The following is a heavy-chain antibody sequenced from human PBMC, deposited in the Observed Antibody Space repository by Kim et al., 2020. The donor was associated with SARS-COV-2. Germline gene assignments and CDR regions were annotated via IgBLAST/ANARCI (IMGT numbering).Heavy chain of an antibody. J-gene: IGHJ5*02. CDR1: GFTVSSNY. CDR2: IYSGGIT. V-gene: IGHV3-53*01. D-gene: IGHD4-17*01. CDR3: ARESSDYGNNWFDP. Sequence: GGSLRLSCAASGFTVSSNYMSWVRQAPGKGLEWVSVIYSGGITYYADSVKGRFTISRDNSKNTLYLQMNSLRAEDTAVYYCARESSDYGNNWFDPWGQGNLVTVSS.